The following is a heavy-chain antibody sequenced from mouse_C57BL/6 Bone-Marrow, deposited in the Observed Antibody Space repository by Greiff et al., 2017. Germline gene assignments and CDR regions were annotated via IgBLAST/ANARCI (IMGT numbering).Heavy chain of an antibody. Sequence: KQSHGKSLEWIGDINPNNGGTSYNQKFKGKATLTVDKSSSTAYMELRSLTSEDSAVYYCARYSLYYYGSSYPYYYAMDYWGQGTSVTVSS. V-gene: IGHV1-26*01. D-gene: IGHD1-1*01. J-gene: IGHJ4*01. CDR3: ARYSLYYYGSSYPYYYAMDY. CDR2: INPNNGGT.